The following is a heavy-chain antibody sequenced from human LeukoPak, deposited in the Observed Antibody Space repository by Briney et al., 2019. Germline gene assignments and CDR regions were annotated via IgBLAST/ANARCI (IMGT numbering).Heavy chain of an antibody. Sequence: SETLSLTCTVSGGSISSYYWSWIRQPPGKGLEYIGYIYFSVSTNYNPSLKSRVTISVDTSKNQFSLKLSSVTAADTAVYYCARDGGKGWLWFDYWGQGTLVTVSS. CDR3: ARDGGKGWLWFDY. CDR1: GGSISSYY. CDR2: IYFSVST. D-gene: IGHD3-9*01. J-gene: IGHJ4*02. V-gene: IGHV4-59*01.